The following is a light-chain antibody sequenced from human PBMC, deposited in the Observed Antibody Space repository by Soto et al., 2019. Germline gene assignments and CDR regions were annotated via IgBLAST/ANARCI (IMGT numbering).Light chain of an antibody. CDR2: GAS. V-gene: IGKV3-15*01. Sequence: DIVLTQSPATLCLSPGERAPLSCRASQSVSRNLAWYQQNLGQANRLLIYGASTRATGIPARFSGSGSGTDFTLTISSLQSEDFALYYCKQYTNSPWTVGQGTKVDIK. CDR3: KQYTNSPWT. CDR1: QSVSRN. J-gene: IGKJ1*01.